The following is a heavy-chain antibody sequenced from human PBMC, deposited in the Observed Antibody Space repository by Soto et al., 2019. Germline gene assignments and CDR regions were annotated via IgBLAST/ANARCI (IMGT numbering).Heavy chain of an antibody. CDR2: ISYAGSNK. V-gene: IGHV3-30-3*01. D-gene: IGHD2-8*02. CDR3: ARDIVLGYYFDY. Sequence: QVQLVESGGGVVQPGRSLRLSCAASGFTFSNYAMHWIRQAPGKGLEWVAVISYAGSNKYYADSVKGRFTISRDNFKNTLFLQMSSLRAEDTAVYYCARDIVLGYYFDYWGQGTLVTVSS. J-gene: IGHJ4*02. CDR1: GFTFSNYA.